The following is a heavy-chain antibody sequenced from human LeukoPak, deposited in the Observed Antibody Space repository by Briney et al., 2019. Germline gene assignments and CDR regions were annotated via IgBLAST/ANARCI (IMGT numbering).Heavy chain of an antibody. D-gene: IGHD4-17*01. CDR1: GGSISSGSYN. J-gene: IGHJ2*01. CDR3: ARGVFSGYGDYVDWYFDL. Sequence: SETLSLTCTASGGSISSGSYNWRWIRQPARKGLESIVRIDTSGTTYYNPSHERRPTISVDTSKSQFSLKLSSVTAADTAVYYCARGVFSGYGDYVDWYFDLWGRGTLVTVSS. V-gene: IGHV4-61*02. CDR2: IDTSGTT.